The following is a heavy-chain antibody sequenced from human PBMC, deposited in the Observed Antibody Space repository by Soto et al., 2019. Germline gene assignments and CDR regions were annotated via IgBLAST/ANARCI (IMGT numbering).Heavy chain of an antibody. Sequence: EVQLLESGEGLVQPGGSLRLSCAASGFTFSSYAMSWVRQAPGKGLEWVSAISGSGGSTYYADSVKGRFTISRDNSKNTLYLQMNSLRAEDTAVYYCALSAEEFFGVVEEGVSGSVEGTWGQGTLVTVSS. D-gene: IGHD3-3*01. CDR3: ALSAEEFFGVVEEGVSGSVEGT. CDR2: ISGSGGST. V-gene: IGHV3-23*01. CDR1: GFTFSSYA. J-gene: IGHJ4*02.